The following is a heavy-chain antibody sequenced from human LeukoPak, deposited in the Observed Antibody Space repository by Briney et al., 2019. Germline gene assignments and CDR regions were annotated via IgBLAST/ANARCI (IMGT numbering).Heavy chain of an antibody. D-gene: IGHD6-13*01. J-gene: IGHJ4*02. CDR1: GGSISSGGYY. V-gene: IGHV4-31*03. CDR2: IYYSGST. CDR3: ARVAIAAAGNFDC. Sequence: SETLSLTCTVSGGSISSGGYYWSWIRQHPGKGLEWIGYIYYSGSTYYNPSLKSRVTISVDTSKNQFSLKLSSVTAADTAVYYCARVAIAAAGNFDCWGQGTLVTV.